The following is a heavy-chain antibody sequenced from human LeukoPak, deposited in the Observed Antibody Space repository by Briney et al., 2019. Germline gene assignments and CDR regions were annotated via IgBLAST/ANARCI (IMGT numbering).Heavy chain of an antibody. D-gene: IGHD4-17*01. CDR1: GGSFSGYY. CDR3: ASEGLTVTTRVSNY. J-gene: IGHJ4*02. Sequence: SETLSLTCAVYGGSFSGYYWSWIRQPPGKGLEWIGYIYYSGSTYYNPSLKSRVTISVDTSKNQFSLKLSSVTAADTAVYYCASEGLTVTTRVSNYWGQGTLVTVSS. CDR2: IYYSGST. V-gene: IGHV4-30-4*01.